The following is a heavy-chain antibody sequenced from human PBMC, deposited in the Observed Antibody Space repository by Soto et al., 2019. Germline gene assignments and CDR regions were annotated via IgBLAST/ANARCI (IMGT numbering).Heavy chain of an antibody. D-gene: IGHD5-18*01. V-gene: IGHV4-59*12. CDR2: IYYSGST. Sequence: PSETLSLTCTVPGGSISSYYWNWIRQSPGKGLEWIGYIYYSGSTNYNPSLKSRVTISVDTSKNQFSLNVDSVTAADTAVYYCARDHPHSYGVYYFDYWGQGTPVTVSS. J-gene: IGHJ4*02. CDR3: ARDHPHSYGVYYFDY. CDR1: GGSISSYY.